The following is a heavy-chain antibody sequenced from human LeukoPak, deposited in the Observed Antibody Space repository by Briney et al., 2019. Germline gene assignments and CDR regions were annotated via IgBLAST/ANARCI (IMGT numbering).Heavy chain of an antibody. CDR2: IYSGGST. J-gene: IGHJ4*02. D-gene: IGHD3-16*01. CDR1: GFTVSSNY. Sequence: GGSLRLSCAASGFTVSSNYMSWVRQAPGKGLEWVSVIYSGGSTYYADSVKGRFTISRDNSKNTLNLQMNSLRAEDTAVYYCARTPLRPYFDYWGQGTLVTVSS. CDR3: ARTPLRPYFDY. V-gene: IGHV3-66*02.